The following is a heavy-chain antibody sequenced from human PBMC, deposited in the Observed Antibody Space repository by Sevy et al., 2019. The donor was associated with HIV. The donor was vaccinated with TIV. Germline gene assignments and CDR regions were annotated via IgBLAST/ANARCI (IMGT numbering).Heavy chain of an antibody. CDR2: IRSKAYGGTT. CDR1: GFTFGDYA. Sequence: GGSLRLSCIASGFTFGDYAMSWFRQAPGKGLEWVGFIRSKAYGGTTEYAASLKGRFTISRDDSKSIAYLQMNSLKTEDTAVYYCTRAGYYDSSGPLDYWGQGTLVTVSS. V-gene: IGHV3-49*03. CDR3: TRAGYYDSSGPLDY. D-gene: IGHD3-22*01. J-gene: IGHJ4*02.